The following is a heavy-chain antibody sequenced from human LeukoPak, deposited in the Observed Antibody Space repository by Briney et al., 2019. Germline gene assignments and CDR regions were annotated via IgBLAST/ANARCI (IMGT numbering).Heavy chain of an antibody. CDR2: ISSSSSTI. J-gene: IGHJ4*02. CDR1: GFTFSSYS. V-gene: IGHV3-48*04. D-gene: IGHD5-12*01. Sequence: GGSLRLSCAASGFTFSSYSMNWVRQAPGKGLEWVSYISSSSSTIYYADSVKGRFIISKDTSRNTVLLQMNNLRADDTAVYYCARESGYAVGDFWGRGTLVIVSS. CDR3: ARESGYAVGDF.